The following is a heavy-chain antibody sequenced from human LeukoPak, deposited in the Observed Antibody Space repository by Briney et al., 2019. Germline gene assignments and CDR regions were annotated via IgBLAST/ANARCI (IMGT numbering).Heavy chain of an antibody. CDR1: GYSISSGYY. Sequence: SETLSLTCTVSGYSISSGYYWGWIQQPPGKGLEWIGSIYHSGSTYYNPSLKSRVTISVDTSKNQFSLKLSSVTAADTAVYYCARDSTLTSTVSDAFDIWGQGTMVTVSS. D-gene: IGHD4-17*01. CDR3: ARDSTLTSTVSDAFDI. J-gene: IGHJ3*02. CDR2: IYHSGST. V-gene: IGHV4-38-2*02.